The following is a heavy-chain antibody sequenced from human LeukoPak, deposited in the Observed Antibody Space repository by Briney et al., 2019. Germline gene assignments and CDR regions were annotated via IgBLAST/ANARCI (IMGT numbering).Heavy chain of an antibody. CDR3: ARDFIRIAAAGTRGFDP. J-gene: IGHJ5*02. CDR2: IYYSGST. D-gene: IGHD6-13*01. CDR1: GGSISSYY. V-gene: IGHV4-59*12. Sequence: SETLSLTCTVSGGSISSYYWSWIRQPPGKGLEWIGYIYYSGSTNYNPSLKSRVTISVDTSKNQFSLKLSSVTAADTAVYYCARDFIRIAAAGTRGFDPWGQGTLVTVSS.